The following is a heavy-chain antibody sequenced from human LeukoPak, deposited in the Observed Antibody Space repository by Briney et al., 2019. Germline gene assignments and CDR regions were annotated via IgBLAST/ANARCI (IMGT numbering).Heavy chain of an antibody. V-gene: IGHV1-2*02. CDR3: ARAERRDIAAAGY. CDR1: GYTFTGYY. Sequence: GASLKGSSKASGYTFTGYYMHWVRQAPGQGLEWMGWINPNSGGTNYAQQFQGRVIMTRDTTISTAYMVLSRMRSDDTAVYYCARAERRDIAAAGYWGQGTMVTVSS. D-gene: IGHD6-13*01. J-gene: IGHJ3*01. CDR2: INPNSGGT.